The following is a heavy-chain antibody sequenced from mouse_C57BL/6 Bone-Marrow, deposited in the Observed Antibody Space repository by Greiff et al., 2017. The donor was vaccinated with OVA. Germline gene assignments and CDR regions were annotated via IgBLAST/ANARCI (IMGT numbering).Heavy chain of an antibody. D-gene: IGHD1-1*02. Sequence: EVMLVESGGDLVKPGGSLKLSCAASGFTFSSYGMSWVRQTPDKRLEWVATISSGGSYTYYPDSVKGRFTISRDNAKNTLYQQMSRLRSENTAMDYGARRGGFPFDYWGQGTTLTVSA. J-gene: IGHJ2*01. V-gene: IGHV5-6*02. CDR3: ARRGGFPFDY. CDR2: ISSGGSYT. CDR1: GFTFSSYG.